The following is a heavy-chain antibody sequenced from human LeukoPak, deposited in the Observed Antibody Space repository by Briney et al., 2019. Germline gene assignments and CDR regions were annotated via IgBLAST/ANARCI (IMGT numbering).Heavy chain of an antibody. J-gene: IGHJ4*02. CDR2: INPASGDT. CDR1: GYTFSVYY. Sequence: ASVTVTFKASGYTFSVYYIHWMRQVPGQGLAWLGWINPASGDTEYGQKFQGRVSMTRDTSIATAYIELTGLAPGDTAVYYCARDRGPSYDSGIYFQYYFHFWRQGTLVTVSS. V-gene: IGHV1-2*02. CDR3: ARDRGPSYDSGIYFQYYFHF. D-gene: IGHD3-10*01.